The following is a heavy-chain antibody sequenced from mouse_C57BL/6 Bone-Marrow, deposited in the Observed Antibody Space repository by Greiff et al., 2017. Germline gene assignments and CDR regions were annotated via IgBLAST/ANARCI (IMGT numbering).Heavy chain of an antibody. J-gene: IGHJ3*01. CDR3: ARERGYYSNYVAY. D-gene: IGHD2-5*01. V-gene: IGHV1-81*01. CDR1: GYTFTSYG. CDR2: IYPRSGNT. Sequence: QVQLQQSGAKLARPGASVKLSCKASGYTFTSYGISWVKQRTGQGLEWIGEIYPRSGNTYYNEKFKGKATLTADKSSSTAYMELRSLTSEDSAVYFCARERGYYSNYVAYWGQGTLVTVSA.